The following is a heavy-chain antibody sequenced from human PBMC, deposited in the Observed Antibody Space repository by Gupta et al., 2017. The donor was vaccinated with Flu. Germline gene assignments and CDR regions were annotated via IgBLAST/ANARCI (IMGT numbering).Heavy chain of an antibody. J-gene: IGHJ4*02. CDR3: ARWGSGWRLFDY. CDR2: IKQDVSEK. Sequence: EVHLVESGGGLVHPGGSLRLSCETSGFTFGAYWMSWVRQAPGKGLEWGANIKQDVSEKYYVDSVKGRFIISRDNAKNSFYLQMNSLRAEDTAVYYCARWGSGWRLFDYWGQGTLVTVSS. CDR1: GFTFGAYW. D-gene: IGHD6-19*01. V-gene: IGHV3-7*01.